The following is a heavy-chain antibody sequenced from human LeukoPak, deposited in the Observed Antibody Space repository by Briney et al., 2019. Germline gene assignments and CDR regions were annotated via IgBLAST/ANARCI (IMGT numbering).Heavy chain of an antibody. D-gene: IGHD6-19*01. V-gene: IGHV4-38-2*02. CDR1: GYSISSGFY. CDR2: VYHGGSS. J-gene: IGHJ4*02. Sequence: KSSETLSLTCTVSGYSISSGFYWGWIRQPPGKGLEWIGNVYHGGSSYYNPSLKSRVTISVDTSKNQFSLKLSSVTAADTAVYYCAREGSSGWYYFDYWGQGTLVTVSS. CDR3: AREGSSGWYYFDY.